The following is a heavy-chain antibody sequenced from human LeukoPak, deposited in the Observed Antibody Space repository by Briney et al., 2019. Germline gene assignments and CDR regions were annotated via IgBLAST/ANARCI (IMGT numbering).Heavy chain of an antibody. Sequence: GASVKVSCKASGNNSGTNGFGWVRQAPSQGLEGMDWITPGNGNTNYAQKVQGRVTMTTDTSTSTAYMELRSLRSDDTAVYFCARDSARGYSYGYNAFDIWGQGTMVTVSS. CDR1: GNNSGTNG. J-gene: IGHJ3*02. CDR3: ARDSARGYSYGYNAFDI. V-gene: IGHV1-18*01. CDR2: ITPGNGNT. D-gene: IGHD5-18*01.